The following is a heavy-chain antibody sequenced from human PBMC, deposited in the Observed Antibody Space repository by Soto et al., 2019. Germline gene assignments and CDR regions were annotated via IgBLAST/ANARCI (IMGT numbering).Heavy chain of an antibody. V-gene: IGHV4-59*01. CDR1: GGSISSYY. Sequence: QVQLQESGPGLVKPSETLSLTCTVSGGSISSYYWSWIRQPPGKGLEWIGYIYYSGSTNYNPSLKSRVTLSVDTSKNQFSLELSSVTAADTAVYYCARDLGGSYLFDYWGQGTLVTVSS. J-gene: IGHJ4*02. CDR2: IYYSGST. CDR3: ARDLGGSYLFDY. D-gene: IGHD1-26*01.